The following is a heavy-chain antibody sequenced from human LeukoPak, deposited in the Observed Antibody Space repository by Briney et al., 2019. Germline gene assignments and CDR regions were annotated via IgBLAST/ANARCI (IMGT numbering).Heavy chain of an antibody. CDR2: INPNSGGT. D-gene: IGHD1-26*01. J-gene: IGHJ5*02. V-gene: IGHV1-2*02. CDR3: AREYEFLVGAPGRFDP. Sequence: ASVKVSCKASGYTFTGYYMHWVRQAPGQGLEWMGWINPNSGGTNYAQKFQGRVTMTRDTSISTAYMELSRLRSDDTAVYYCAREYEFLVGAPGRFDPWGQGTLVTVSS. CDR1: GYTFTGYY.